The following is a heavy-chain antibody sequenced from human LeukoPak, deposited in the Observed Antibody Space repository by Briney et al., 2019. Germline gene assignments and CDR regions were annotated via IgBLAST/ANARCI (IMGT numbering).Heavy chain of an antibody. CDR2: VWFDGSNK. V-gene: IGHV3-33*01. D-gene: IGHD3-10*01. CDR1: GFTFSSNG. J-gene: IGHJ4*02. Sequence: PGGSLRLSCAASGFTFSSNGMHWVRQAPGKGLEWVAVVWFDGSNKYYADSVKGRFTISRDNSKNTLYLQMSSLRAEDTAVYYCAREYGSVLGDYWGQGTLVTVSS. CDR3: AREYGSVLGDY.